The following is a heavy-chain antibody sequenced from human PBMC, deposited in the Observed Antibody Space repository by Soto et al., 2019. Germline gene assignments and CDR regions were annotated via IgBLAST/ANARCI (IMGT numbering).Heavy chain of an antibody. V-gene: IGHV3-23*01. Sequence: EVQLLESGGDLLQPGGSLRLSCAASGFTFNNYGMNWVRQAPGKGLEWVSGIRSGGSNTYYADAVKGRFTSSSDNPTYTVSLQMDSLIARGTTVYYCAMGTTTRTYIADGCDSWGQGIQVIVSS. D-gene: IGHD4-17*01. CDR2: IRSGGSNT. J-gene: IGHJ4*02. CDR3: AMGTTTRTYIADGCDS. CDR1: GFTFNNYG.